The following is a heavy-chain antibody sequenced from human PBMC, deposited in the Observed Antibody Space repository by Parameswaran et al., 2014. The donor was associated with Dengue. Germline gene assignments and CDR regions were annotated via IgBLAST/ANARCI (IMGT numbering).Heavy chain of an antibody. Sequence: WVRQAPGQGLEWMGWMNPNSGNTGYAQKFQGRVTMTRNTSISTAYMELSSLRSEDTAVYYCARGPDWNGDYYYYGMDVWGQGTTVTVSS. J-gene: IGHJ6*02. CDR3: ARGPDWNGDYYYYGMDV. D-gene: IGHD1-1*01. V-gene: IGHV1-8*01. CDR2: MNPNSGNT.